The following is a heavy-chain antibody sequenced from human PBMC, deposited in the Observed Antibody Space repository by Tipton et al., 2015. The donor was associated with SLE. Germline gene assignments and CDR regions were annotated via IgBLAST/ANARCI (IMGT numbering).Heavy chain of an antibody. Sequence: VQLVQSGGGLVQPGGSLRLSCAASGFTFSGSAMHWVRQASGKGLEWVGRIRSKANSYATAYAASVKGRFTISRDDSKNTAYLQMNSLKTEDTAVYYCTVRPEALDYWGQGTLVTVSS. CDR1: GFTFSGSA. J-gene: IGHJ4*02. CDR3: TVRPEALDY. CDR2: IRSKANSYAT. V-gene: IGHV3-73*01. D-gene: IGHD6-6*01.